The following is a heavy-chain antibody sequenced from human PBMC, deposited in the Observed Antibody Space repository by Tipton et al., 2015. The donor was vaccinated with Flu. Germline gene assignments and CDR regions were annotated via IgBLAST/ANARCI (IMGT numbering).Heavy chain of an antibody. CDR1: GDSISGYY. Sequence: LVKPTQTLSLTCTVSGDSISGYYWSWIRQPPGKGLEWIGHIYSNRNTNYNPSLESRVTISVDTSKVQVSLHLRSVTAADTAVYYCARGYYFVDVWGRGTTVTVSS. CDR3: ARGYYFVDV. J-gene: IGHJ6*03. V-gene: IGHV4-59*01. CDR2: IYSNRNT.